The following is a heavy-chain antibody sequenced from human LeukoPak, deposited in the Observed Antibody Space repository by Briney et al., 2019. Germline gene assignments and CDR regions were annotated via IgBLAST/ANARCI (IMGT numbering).Heavy chain of an antibody. Sequence: GGSLRLSCAASGFTVSSNYMSWIRQAPGKGLEWVSGINWNGGSTGYADSVKGRFTISRDNAKSSLYLQMNSLRAEDTALYYCARGATFSSGWLNWFDPWGQGTLVTVSS. D-gene: IGHD6-19*01. J-gene: IGHJ5*02. CDR2: INWNGGST. CDR3: ARGATFSSGWLNWFDP. V-gene: IGHV3-20*04. CDR1: GFTVSSNY.